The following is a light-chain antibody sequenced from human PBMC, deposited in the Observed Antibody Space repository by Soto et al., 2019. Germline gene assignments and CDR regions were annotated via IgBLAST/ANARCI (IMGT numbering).Light chain of an antibody. Sequence: QSALTQPPSPSGSPGQSVTISCAGTSCDVGDYYSVSWYLQHPGKAPKLIIYEVTKRPSGVPDRFSGSKSGNTASLTVSGLQTEDEADYYCSSYARSNNFVVFGGGTKLTVL. CDR2: EVT. V-gene: IGLV2-8*01. CDR1: SCDVGDYYS. J-gene: IGLJ3*02. CDR3: SSYARSNNFVV.